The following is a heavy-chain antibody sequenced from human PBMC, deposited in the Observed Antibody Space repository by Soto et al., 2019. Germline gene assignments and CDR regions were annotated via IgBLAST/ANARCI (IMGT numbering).Heavy chain of an antibody. D-gene: IGHD1-7*01. CDR2: IYHSGST. V-gene: IGHV4-4*02. J-gene: IGHJ5*02. CDR1: GGSISSSNW. Sequence: SETLSLTCAVSGGSISSSNWWSWVRQPPGKGLEWIGEIYHSGSTNYNPSLKSRVTISVDKSKNQFSLKLSSVTAADTAVYYCARAGIDWNYSWFDPWGQGTLVTVSS. CDR3: ARAGIDWNYSWFDP.